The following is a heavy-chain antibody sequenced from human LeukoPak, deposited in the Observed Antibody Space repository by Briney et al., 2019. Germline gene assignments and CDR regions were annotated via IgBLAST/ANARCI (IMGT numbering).Heavy chain of an antibody. CDR3: ARFGTSSSRFFDQ. Sequence: SETLSLTCTVSGGSISSYYWSWIRQPPGKGLEWIGYIYYSGSTNYNPSLKSRVTISVDTSKNQFSLKLSSVTAADTAVYYCARFGTSSSRFFDQWGQGTLVTVSS. D-gene: IGHD6-6*01. J-gene: IGHJ4*02. V-gene: IGHV4-59*01. CDR1: GGSISSYY. CDR2: IYYSGST.